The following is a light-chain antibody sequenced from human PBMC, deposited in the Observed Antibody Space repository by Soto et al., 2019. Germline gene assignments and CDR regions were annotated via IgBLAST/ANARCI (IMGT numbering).Light chain of an antibody. J-gene: IGKJ2*01. V-gene: IGKV4-1*01. CDR2: WAS. CDR3: HQFDSTPYT. Sequence: DIVMTQSPDSLAVSLGERATINCKSSQNILYSSNNNNYLAWYQQKPGPPPRLLIYWASTREFGVPDRFSGSGSGTDFTLTISSLQAEDVAVYYCHQFDSTPYTFGQGTKLEIK. CDR1: QNILYSSNNNNY.